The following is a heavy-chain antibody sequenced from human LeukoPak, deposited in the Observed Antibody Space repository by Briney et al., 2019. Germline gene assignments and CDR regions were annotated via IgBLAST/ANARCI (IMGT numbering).Heavy chain of an antibody. J-gene: IGHJ5*02. CDR2: ISAYNGNT. D-gene: IGHD6-13*01. V-gene: IGHV1-18*01. Sequence: ASVKVSCKASGYTFTSYGISWVRQAPGQGLEWMGWISAYNGNTNYAQKLQGRVTMTTDTSTSTAYMELRSLRSDDTAVYYCARDPARIAAAGTFFAWLDPWGQGTLVTVSS. CDR1: GYTFTSYG. CDR3: ARDPARIAAAGTFFAWLDP.